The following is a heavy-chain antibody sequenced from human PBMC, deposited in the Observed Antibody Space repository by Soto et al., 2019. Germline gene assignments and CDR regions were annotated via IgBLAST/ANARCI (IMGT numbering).Heavy chain of an antibody. V-gene: IGHV3-23*01. CDR1: RFTFSSYA. J-gene: IGHJ4*02. Sequence: PGGSLRLSCAASRFTFSSYAMSWVRQAPGKGLEWVSAISGSGGSAYYADSVKGRFTISRDNSKNTLYLQMNSLRAEDTAVYYCATLPAIVVVVAATPAYFDYWGQGTLVTVSS. D-gene: IGHD2-15*01. CDR3: ATLPAIVVVVAATPAYFDY. CDR2: ISGSGGSA.